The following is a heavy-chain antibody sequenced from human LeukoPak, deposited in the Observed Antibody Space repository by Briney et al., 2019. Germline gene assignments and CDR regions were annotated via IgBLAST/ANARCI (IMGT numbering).Heavy chain of an antibody. CDR2: IYRSGST. J-gene: IGHJ4*02. V-gene: IGHV4-59*01. Sequence: SETLSLTCNVSGDSISSNYWSWIRQFPGKGLEYIGYIYRSGSTNYSPSLRSRITISGDTSKNQFSLKLRSVTAADTAMYYCARSKTGSGWNFDYWGQGTLVTVSS. D-gene: IGHD6-19*01. CDR1: GDSISSNY. CDR3: ARSKTGSGWNFDY.